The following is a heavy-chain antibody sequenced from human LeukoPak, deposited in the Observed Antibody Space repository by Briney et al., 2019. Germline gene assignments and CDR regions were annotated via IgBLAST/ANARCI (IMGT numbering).Heavy chain of an antibody. V-gene: IGHV3-23*01. J-gene: IGHJ5*02. Sequence: GGSLRLSCAASAFTFSSYGMSWVRQAPGKGLEWVSAISGSGGTTYYADSVKGRFTISRDNSKNTLYLQMNSLRAEDTAVYYCAKPPGLRRLDPWGQGTLVTVSS. CDR2: ISGSGGTT. D-gene: IGHD5-12*01. CDR1: AFTFSSYG. CDR3: AKPPGLRRLDP.